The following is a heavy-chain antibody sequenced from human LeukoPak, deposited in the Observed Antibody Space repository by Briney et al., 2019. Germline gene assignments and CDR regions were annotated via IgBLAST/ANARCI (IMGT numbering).Heavy chain of an antibody. CDR1: EFTFSKYW. CDR2: INNDGSRT. V-gene: IGHV3-74*01. Sequence: GGSLRLSCVASEFTFSKYWMHWVRQARGKGLVSVSRINNDGSRTTYADSVKGRFTISRDNAKNTVYLQMNNLRDEDTAVYYCVRETDCTGGSCYLSRWLDPWGQGTLVTVSS. D-gene: IGHD2-15*01. CDR3: VRETDCTGGSCYLSRWLDP. J-gene: IGHJ5*02.